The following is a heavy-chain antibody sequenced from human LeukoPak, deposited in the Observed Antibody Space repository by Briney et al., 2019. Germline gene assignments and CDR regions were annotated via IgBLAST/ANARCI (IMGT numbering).Heavy chain of an antibody. CDR1: HDSFSSHY. J-gene: IGHJ3*02. V-gene: IGHV4-59*11. CDR2: ISYIGST. Sequence: SETLSLTCAVSHDSFSSHYWTWIRQPPGKGLEWIGYISYIGSTNYNPSLKGRVTISIDTSKNQFSLKLTSVTAADTAVYYCARDLVTVTKGFDIWGQGTMVSVSS. CDR3: ARDLVTVTKGFDI. D-gene: IGHD4-17*01.